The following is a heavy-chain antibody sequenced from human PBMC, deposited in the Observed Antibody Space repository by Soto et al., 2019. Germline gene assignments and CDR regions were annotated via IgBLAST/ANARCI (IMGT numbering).Heavy chain of an antibody. CDR1: GFLFSTYC. J-gene: IGHJ4*02. CDR3: AIGGGDYNYFDH. Sequence: EVQLVESGGGLVQPGGSLRLSCAASGFLFSTYCMFWVRQVPRKGLLWVSRIKSDGSSTSYADSVKGRFTISRDNTKNTLYLQMTSPRAEDTAVYYCAIGGGDYNYFDHWGQGILVTVSS. D-gene: IGHD2-21*01. V-gene: IGHV3-74*01. CDR2: IKSDGSST.